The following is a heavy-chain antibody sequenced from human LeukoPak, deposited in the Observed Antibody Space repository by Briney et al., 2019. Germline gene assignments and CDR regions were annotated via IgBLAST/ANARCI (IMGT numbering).Heavy chain of an antibody. V-gene: IGHV4-4*07. CDR1: GGSISGFY. J-gene: IGHJ4*02. Sequence: SETLSLTCTVSGGSISGFYWSWVRQPAGKGLEWIGRIYSGGSTNYNPSLKSRVTMSVDTSKKQFSLNLGSVTAADTAVYYCARDFDFWGQGTLVTVSS. CDR2: IYSGGST. CDR3: ARDFDF.